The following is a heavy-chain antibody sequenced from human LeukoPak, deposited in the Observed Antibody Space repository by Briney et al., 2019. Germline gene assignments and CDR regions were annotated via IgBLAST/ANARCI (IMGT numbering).Heavy chain of an antibody. D-gene: IGHD4-23*01. V-gene: IGHV4-59*08. CDR3: ARQGRGYGGNSDY. J-gene: IGHJ4*02. CDR1: GGSISSYY. CDR2: IYYSGST. Sequence: SETLSLTCTVSGGSISSYYWTWIRQPPGKGLEWIGYIYYSGSTNYNPSLKSRVTISVDPSKNQFSLKLSSVTAADTAVYYCARQGRGYGGNSDYWGQGTLVTVSS.